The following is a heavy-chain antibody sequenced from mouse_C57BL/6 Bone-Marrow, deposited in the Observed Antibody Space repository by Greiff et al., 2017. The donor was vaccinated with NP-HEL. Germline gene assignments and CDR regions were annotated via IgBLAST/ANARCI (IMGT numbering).Heavy chain of an antibody. D-gene: IGHD1-1*01. J-gene: IGHJ1*03. CDR1: GFTFSDYY. CDR3: ARDALRGSSYGWYFEV. CDR2: INYDGSST. V-gene: IGHV5-16*01. Sequence: EVQVVESEGGLVQPGSSMKLSCTASGFTFSDYYMAWVRQVPEKGLEWVANINYDGSSTYYLDSLKSRFIISRDNAKNILYLQMSSLKSEDTATYYCARDALRGSSYGWYFEVWGTGTTVTVSS.